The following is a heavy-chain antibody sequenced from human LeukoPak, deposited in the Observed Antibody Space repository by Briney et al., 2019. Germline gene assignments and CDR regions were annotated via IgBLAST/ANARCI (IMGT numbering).Heavy chain of an antibody. V-gene: IGHV1-69*13. CDR3: ARDERYCSGGSCYSDWFDP. D-gene: IGHD2-15*01. J-gene: IGHJ5*02. CDR1: GYTFTGYY. Sequence: ASVKVSCKASGYTFTGYYMHWVRQAPGQGLEWMGGIIHMYGTANYAQKFQGRVTITADESTSTAYMELSSLRSEDTAVYYCARDERYCSGGSCYSDWFDPWGQGTLVTVSS. CDR2: IIHMYGTA.